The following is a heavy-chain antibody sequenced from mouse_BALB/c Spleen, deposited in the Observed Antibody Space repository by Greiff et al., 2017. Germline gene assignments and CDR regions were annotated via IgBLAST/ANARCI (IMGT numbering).Heavy chain of an antibody. Sequence: QVQLQQSGAELAKPGASVKMSCKASGYTFTSYWMHWVKQRPGQGLEWIGYINPSTGYTEYNQKFKDKATLTADKSSSTAYMQLSSLTSEDSAVYYCAREASLRLLYWGQGTLVTVSA. V-gene: IGHV1-7*01. CDR3: AREASLRLLY. J-gene: IGHJ3*01. CDR1: GYTFTSYW. CDR2: INPSTGYT. D-gene: IGHD1-2*01.